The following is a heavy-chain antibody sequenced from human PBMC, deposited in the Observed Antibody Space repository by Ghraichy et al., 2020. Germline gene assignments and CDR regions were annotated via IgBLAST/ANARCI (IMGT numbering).Heavy chain of an antibody. CDR3: ASARGYSSSWDAEYFDY. V-gene: IGHV4-59*01. Sequence: SETLSLTCTVSGGSISSYYWSWIRQPPGKGLEWIGYIYYSGSTNYTPSLKSRVTISVDTSKNQFSLKLSSVTAADTAVYYCASARGYSSSWDAEYFDYWGKGPLV. J-gene: IGHJ4*02. D-gene: IGHD6-13*01. CDR1: GGSISSYY. CDR2: IYYSGST.